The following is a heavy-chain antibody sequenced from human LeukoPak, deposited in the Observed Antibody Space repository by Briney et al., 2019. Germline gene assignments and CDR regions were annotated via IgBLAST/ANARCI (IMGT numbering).Heavy chain of an antibody. V-gene: IGHV4-59*01. CDR3: ARGGAYYDILTGYSYNWFDP. Sequence: PSETLSLTCTVSGGSISSYYWSWIRQPPGKGLEWIGYIYYSGGTNYNPPLKSRVTISVDTSKNQFSLKLSSVTAADTAVYYCARGGAYYDILTGYSYNWFDPWGQGTLVTVSS. J-gene: IGHJ5*02. CDR2: IYYSGGT. CDR1: GGSISSYY. D-gene: IGHD3-9*01.